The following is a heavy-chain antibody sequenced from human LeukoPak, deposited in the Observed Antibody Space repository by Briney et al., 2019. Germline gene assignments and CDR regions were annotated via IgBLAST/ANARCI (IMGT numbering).Heavy chain of an antibody. Sequence: KPGESLKISCRGSGYSFTSYWIGGVPEMPGKGLEGMGIIYPGHSDTRYSPSFQGQVTISADKSISTAYLQRSSLKASDTAMYYCARLDSGYSAYDYGYYFDYWGQGTLVTVSS. J-gene: IGHJ4*02. CDR3: ARLDSGYSAYDYGYYFDY. CDR2: IYPGHSDT. V-gene: IGHV5-51*03. CDR1: GYSFTSYW. D-gene: IGHD5-12*01.